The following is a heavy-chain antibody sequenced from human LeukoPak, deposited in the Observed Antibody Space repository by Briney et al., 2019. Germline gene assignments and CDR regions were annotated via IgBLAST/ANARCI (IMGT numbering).Heavy chain of an antibody. D-gene: IGHD5-18*01. CDR2: INPNSGGT. J-gene: IGHJ6*03. CDR1: GYTFTSYA. V-gene: IGHV1-2*02. Sequence: ASVKVSCKASGYTFTSYAMHWVRQAPGQRLEWMGWINPNSGGTNYAQKFQGRVTMTRDTSISTAYVELSRLRSDDTAVYYCARAEQLWLRRYYYYMDVWGKGTTVTVSS. CDR3: ARAEQLWLRRYYYYMDV.